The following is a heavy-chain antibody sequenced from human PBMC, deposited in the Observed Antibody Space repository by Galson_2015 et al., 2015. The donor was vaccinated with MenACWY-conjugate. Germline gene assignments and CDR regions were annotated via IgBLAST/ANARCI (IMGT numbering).Heavy chain of an antibody. CDR1: GFTFSSYW. Sequence: SLRLSCAASGFTFSSYWMTWVRQGPGQGLEWLANIKQDGTERYYVDSVKGRFTISRDNAKNSLYLEMNSLRGEDTAVYYFATSERFRLYQFYGMDVWGQGTTVTVSS. V-gene: IGHV3-7*03. J-gene: IGHJ6*02. D-gene: IGHD3-16*02. CDR3: ATSERFRLYQFYGMDV. CDR2: IKQDGTER.